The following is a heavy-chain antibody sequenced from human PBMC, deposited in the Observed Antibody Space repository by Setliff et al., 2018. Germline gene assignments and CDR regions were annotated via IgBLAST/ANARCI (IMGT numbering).Heavy chain of an antibody. CDR1: GYIFTDFY. CDR2: ISPKSGGT. Sequence: GASVKVSCKASGYIFTDFYIHWVRQAPGQGLEWMGWISPKSGGTNYGQKFQVRVTMTRDTSISTAYMELSRLTSDDTAVYYGAITKGFGDGWFDPWGQGTLVTVSS. J-gene: IGHJ5*02. V-gene: IGHV1-2*02. CDR3: AITKGFGDGWFDP. D-gene: IGHD3-10*01.